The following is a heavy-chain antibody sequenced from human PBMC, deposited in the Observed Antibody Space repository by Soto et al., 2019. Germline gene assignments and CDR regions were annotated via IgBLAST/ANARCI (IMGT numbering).Heavy chain of an antibody. CDR2: IKQDGSEK. D-gene: IGHD6-6*01. V-gene: IGHV3-7*05. Sequence: GGFLRLSCAASGFTFSSYWMSWVRQAPGKGLEWVANIKQDGSEKYYVDSVKGRFTISRDNAKNSLYLQMNSLRAEDTAVYYCAREYSSSYFKNGDWFDPWGQGTLVTVSS. CDR1: GFTFSSYW. J-gene: IGHJ5*02. CDR3: AREYSSSYFKNGDWFDP.